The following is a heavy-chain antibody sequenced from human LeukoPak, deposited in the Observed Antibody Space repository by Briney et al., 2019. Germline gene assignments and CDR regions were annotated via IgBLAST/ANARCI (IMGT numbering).Heavy chain of an antibody. V-gene: IGHV4-34*01. CDR1: GGSFSGYY. J-gene: IGHJ6*03. CDR2: INHSGST. CDR3: ARVEEGYGSGRRENYYYYYMDV. D-gene: IGHD3-10*01. Sequence: SETLSLTCAVYGGSFSGYYWSWIRQPPGKGLEWIGEINHSGSTNYNPSLKSRVTISVDTSKNQFSLRLSSVTAADTAVYYCARVEEGYGSGRRENYYYYYMDVWGKGTTVTISS.